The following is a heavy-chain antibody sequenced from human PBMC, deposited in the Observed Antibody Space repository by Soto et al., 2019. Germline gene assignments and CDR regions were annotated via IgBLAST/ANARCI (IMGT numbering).Heavy chain of an antibody. CDR3: AKDLRVAVQTYAFDI. CDR1: GFTFSSYG. CDR2: ISYDGSNK. Sequence: QVQLVESGGGVVQPGRSLRLSCAASGFTFSSYGMHWVRQAPGKGLEWVAVISYDGSNKYYADSVKGRFTISRDNSKNTLYLQMNSLRAEDTAVYYCAKDLRVAVQTYAFDIWGQGTMVTVSS. D-gene: IGHD5-12*01. J-gene: IGHJ3*02. V-gene: IGHV3-30*18.